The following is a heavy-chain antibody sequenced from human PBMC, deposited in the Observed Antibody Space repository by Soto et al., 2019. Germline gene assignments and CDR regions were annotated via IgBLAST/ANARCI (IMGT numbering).Heavy chain of an antibody. CDR3: GWLQTGIGRIDY. CDR2: ISGSGGST. V-gene: IGHV3-23*01. CDR1: GFTFSSYA. Sequence: PGGSLRLSCAASGFTFSSYAMSWVRQAPGKGLEWVSAISGSGGSTYYADSVKGRFTISRDNSKNTLYLQMNSLRAEDTAVYYCGWLQTGIGRIDYWGQGTLVTVSS. J-gene: IGHJ4*02. D-gene: IGHD5-12*01.